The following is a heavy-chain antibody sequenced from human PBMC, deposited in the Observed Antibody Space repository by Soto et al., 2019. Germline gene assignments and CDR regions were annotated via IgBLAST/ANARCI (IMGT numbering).Heavy chain of an antibody. Sequence: QGQLVQSGPDLKRPGASMKVSCKASGYTFTSYGINWVRQAPGQGLAWMAWISPLKGRTQYSQKAQGRVTLSTDTSSNTAYMEMTTLRVDDTAVYYCAMDYGDRPEYFKHWGQGTLVTVS. CDR3: AMDYGDRPEYFKH. D-gene: IGHD4-17*01. CDR1: GYTFTSYG. CDR2: ISPLKGRT. J-gene: IGHJ1*01. V-gene: IGHV1-18*04.